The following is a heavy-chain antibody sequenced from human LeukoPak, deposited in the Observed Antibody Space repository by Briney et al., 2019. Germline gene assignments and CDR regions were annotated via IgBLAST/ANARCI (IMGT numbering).Heavy chain of an antibody. V-gene: IGHV3-7*01. CDR3: ARRREHGSGSDWL. CDR2: IKQDGSEK. Sequence: PGGSLRLSCAASGIIFGSHGMAWVRQAPGKGLEWVADIKQDGSEKYYVDSVKGRFTISRDNAKNSLYLQMSSLRAEDTAVYYCARRREHGSGSDWLWGQGTLVTVSS. J-gene: IGHJ4*02. D-gene: IGHD3-10*01. CDR1: GIIFGSHG.